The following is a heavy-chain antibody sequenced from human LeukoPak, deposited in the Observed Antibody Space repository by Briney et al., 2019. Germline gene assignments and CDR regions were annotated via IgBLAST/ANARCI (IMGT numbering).Heavy chain of an antibody. CDR3: ARVRHEPLEYGYYMDV. Sequence: GSLRLSCAASGFTFSSYWSWIRQTAGKGLEWIGEINQSGNTNYNPSLTDYNPSLKSRVSISVDTSKKQLSLKLSSVTAADTGVYYCARVRHEPLEYGYYMDVWGKGTTVTVSS. V-gene: IGHV4-34*01. CDR2: INQSGNT. CDR1: GFTFSSY. J-gene: IGHJ6*03. D-gene: IGHD3-3*01.